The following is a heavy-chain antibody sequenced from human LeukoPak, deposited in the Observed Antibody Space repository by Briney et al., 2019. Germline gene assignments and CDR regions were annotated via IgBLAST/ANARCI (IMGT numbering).Heavy chain of an antibody. J-gene: IGHJ5*02. V-gene: IGHV3-23*01. CDR1: GFTLSNYA. Sequence: GGSLRLSCAASGFTLSNYAMTWVRQAPGKRLEWVSGISSSGGSTYYADSVKGRFTFSRDNSKNTLYLQMNSLSAEDTAVYYCAKGFLLDFWNALDPWGQGTLVTVSS. CDR2: ISSSGGST. CDR3: AKGFLLDFWNALDP. D-gene: IGHD3-3*01.